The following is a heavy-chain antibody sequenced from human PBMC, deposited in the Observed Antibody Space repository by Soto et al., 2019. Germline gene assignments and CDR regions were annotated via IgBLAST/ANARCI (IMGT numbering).Heavy chain of an antibody. J-gene: IGHJ4*02. D-gene: IGHD6-13*01. CDR3: ARDLAAADY. CDR2: KNPNSGNT. CDR1: GYTFTSYD. V-gene: IGHV1-8*01. Sequence: ASVKVSCKASGYTFTSYDINWVRQATGQGLEWMGWKNPNSGNTGYAQKFQGRVTMTRDTSTSTVYMDLSSLRSDDTAVYDCARDLAAADYWGQGTLVTVSS.